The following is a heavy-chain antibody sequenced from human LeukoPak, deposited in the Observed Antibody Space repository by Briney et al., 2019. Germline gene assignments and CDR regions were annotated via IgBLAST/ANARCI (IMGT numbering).Heavy chain of an antibody. D-gene: IGHD5-18*01. CDR1: GFSFSSYA. CDR2: ISSGGST. V-gene: IGHV3-23*01. J-gene: IGHJ4*02. CDR3: AKGAFPTAMVTPYFDY. Sequence: GGSLRLSCAASGFSFSSYAMSWVRQAPGKGLEWVSTISSGGSTYYADSVKGRFTISRDNSKNTLYLQMSSLRAEDTAVYYCAKGAFPTAMVTPYFDYWGQGALVTVSS.